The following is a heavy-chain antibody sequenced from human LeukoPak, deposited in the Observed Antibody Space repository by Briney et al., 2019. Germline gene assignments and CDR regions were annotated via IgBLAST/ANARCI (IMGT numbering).Heavy chain of an antibody. CDR1: GFTISSYW. CDR3: AKDRLGAAAGFFDY. V-gene: IGHV3-7*03. D-gene: IGHD6-13*01. J-gene: IGHJ4*02. Sequence: GGSLRLSCVASGFTISSYWMHWVRQAPGKGLEWVANIKQDGSEEYYVDSVKGRFTISRDNAKNSLYLQMNGLRADDTAVYYCAKDRLGAAAGFFDYWGQGSLVTVSS. CDR2: IKQDGSEE.